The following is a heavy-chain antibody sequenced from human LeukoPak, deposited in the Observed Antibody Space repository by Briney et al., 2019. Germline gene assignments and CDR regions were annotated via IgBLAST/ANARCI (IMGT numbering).Heavy chain of an antibody. CDR3: ARDRLPPLGAFDI. CDR2: IYSGGNT. J-gene: IGHJ3*02. CDR1: GFTVSSNF. Sequence: PGGSLRLSCAASGFTVSSNFMSWVRQAPGKGLEWVSVIYSGGNTYYADYVKGRFTISRDNSRNTLYLQMNSLRAGDTAVYHCARDRLPPLGAFDIWGQGTMVTVSS. D-gene: IGHD3-16*01. V-gene: IGHV3-66*01.